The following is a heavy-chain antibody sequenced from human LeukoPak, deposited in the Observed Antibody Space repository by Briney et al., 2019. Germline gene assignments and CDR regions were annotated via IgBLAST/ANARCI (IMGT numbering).Heavy chain of an antibody. D-gene: IGHD2-21*01. Sequence: PGGSLRLFCAASGFTFSNYWMSWVRQAPGKGLEWVANMNQDGSDTYYVDSVKGRFTISRDNAKNSLYLQMNSLRADDTAVYYCVRDLTCCGGDCFWGQGTLVTVSS. CDR1: GFTFSNYW. V-gene: IGHV3-7*01. CDR3: VRDLTCCGGDCF. CDR2: MNQDGSDT. J-gene: IGHJ4*02.